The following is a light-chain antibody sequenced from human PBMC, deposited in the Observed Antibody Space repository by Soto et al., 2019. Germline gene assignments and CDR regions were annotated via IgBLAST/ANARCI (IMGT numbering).Light chain of an antibody. V-gene: IGKV3-20*01. J-gene: IGKJ2*01. CDR1: QRVSTSY. CDR2: GAS. Sequence: EIVLTQSPGTLSSSPGERATLSCRASQRVSTSYVAWYQQKSGQAPRLLLYGASSRATGIPDRFSGSGSGTNFTITVSRLQPADFAVYYCQPYGSSPSYTFGQGTKLELK. CDR3: QPYGSSPSYT.